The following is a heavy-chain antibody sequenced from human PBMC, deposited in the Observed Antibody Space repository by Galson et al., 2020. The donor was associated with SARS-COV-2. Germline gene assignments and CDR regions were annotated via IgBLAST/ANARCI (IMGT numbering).Heavy chain of an antibody. Sequence: SVKVSCKASGGTFSSYAISWVRQAPGQGLEWMGGIIPIFGTANYAQKFQGRVTITADKSTSTAYMELSSLRSEDTAVYYCARDHSRIAARLLPPEGNCFDPWGQGTLVTVSS. D-gene: IGHD6-6*01. CDR1: GGTFSSYA. CDR2: IIPIFGTA. J-gene: IGHJ5*02. CDR3: ARDHSRIAARLLPPEGNCFDP. V-gene: IGHV1-69*06.